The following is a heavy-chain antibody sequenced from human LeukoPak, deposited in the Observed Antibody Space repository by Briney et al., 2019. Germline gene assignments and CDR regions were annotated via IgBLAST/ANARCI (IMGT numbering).Heavy chain of an antibody. CDR2: ISGSGGST. Sequence: GGSLRLSCAASGFTFSSYGMHWVRQAPGKGLEWVSAISGSGGSTYYADSVKGRFTISRDNSKNTLYLQMNSLRAEDTAVYYCAKALLWFGELLPLDYWGQGTLVTVSS. CDR3: AKALLWFGELLPLDY. CDR1: GFTFSSYG. D-gene: IGHD3-10*01. V-gene: IGHV3-23*01. J-gene: IGHJ4*02.